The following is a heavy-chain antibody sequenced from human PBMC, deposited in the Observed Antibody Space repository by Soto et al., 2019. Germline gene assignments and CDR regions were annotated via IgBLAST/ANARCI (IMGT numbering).Heavy chain of an antibody. J-gene: IGHJ4*02. Sequence: PSETLSLTCAVSGDSISGSQWWSWVRLPPGKGLEWIGEISHTGFTSYNPSLESRVSVSVDTSKNQFSLKVSGVSAADTAVYYCATSQKGYNWNYFDHWGQGALVTVSS. CDR1: GDSISGSQW. D-gene: IGHD1-20*01. CDR3: ATSQKGYNWNYFDH. V-gene: IGHV4-4*02. CDR2: ISHTGFT.